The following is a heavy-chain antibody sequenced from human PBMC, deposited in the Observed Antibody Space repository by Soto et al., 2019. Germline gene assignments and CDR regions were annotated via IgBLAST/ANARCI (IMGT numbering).Heavy chain of an antibody. CDR3: ARSARLGYCSSTSCYGYYYGMDV. Sequence: PSETLSLTCAVSGGSISSSNWWSWVRQPPGKGLEWIGEIYHSGSTNYNPSLKSRVTISVDKSKNQFSLKLSSVTAADTAVYYCARSARLGYCSSTSCYGYYYGMDVWGQGPTVTVSS. D-gene: IGHD2-2*01. CDR1: GGSISSSNW. V-gene: IGHV4-4*02. CDR2: IYHSGST. J-gene: IGHJ6*02.